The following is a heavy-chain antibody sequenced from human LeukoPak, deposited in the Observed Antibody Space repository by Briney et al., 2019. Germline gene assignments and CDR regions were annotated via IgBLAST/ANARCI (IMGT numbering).Heavy chain of an antibody. J-gene: IGHJ4*02. D-gene: IGHD3-22*01. CDR3: AREPRIIVVDYYFDY. V-gene: IGHV3-30*09. Sequence: GGSLRLSCAASGLTFSSYAMHWVRQAPGKGLEWVAVISVDGSNKYYADSVKGRFAISRDNAKNTLYLQMNSLRPEDTAVYYCAREPRIIVVDYYFDYWGQGTLVTGSS. CDR1: GLTFSSYA. CDR2: ISVDGSNK.